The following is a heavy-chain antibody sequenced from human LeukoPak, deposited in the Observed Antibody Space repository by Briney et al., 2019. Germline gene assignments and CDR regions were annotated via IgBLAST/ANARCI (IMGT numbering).Heavy chain of an antibody. CDR2: IYYSGST. Sequence: SETLSLTCIVSGGSISSYYWSWIRQPPGKGLEWIGYIYYSGSTKYNPSLKSRVTISVDTSKKQFSLKLNSVTAADTAVYYCSRESGAFSPFGYWGQGTLVTVSS. CDR1: GGSISSYY. J-gene: IGHJ4*02. V-gene: IGHV4-59*12. CDR3: SRESGAFSPFGY. D-gene: IGHD1-26*01.